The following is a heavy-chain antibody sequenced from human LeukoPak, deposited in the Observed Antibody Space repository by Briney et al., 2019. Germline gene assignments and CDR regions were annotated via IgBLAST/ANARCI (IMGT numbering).Heavy chain of an antibody. V-gene: IGHV4-59*12. CDR3: ARGSVVTGFDY. Sequence: SETLSLTCTVSGGSISSYYWSWIRQPPGKGLEWIGYIYYSGSTNYNPSLKSRVIISVDTSKNQFSLKLSSVTAADTAVYYCARGSVVTGFDYWGQGILVTVSS. CDR2: IYYSGST. CDR1: GGSISSYY. D-gene: IGHD2-21*02. J-gene: IGHJ4*02.